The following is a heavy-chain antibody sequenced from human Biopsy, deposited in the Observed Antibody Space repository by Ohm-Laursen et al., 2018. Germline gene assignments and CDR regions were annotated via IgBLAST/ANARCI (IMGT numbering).Heavy chain of an antibody. CDR3: VRGVDYYDPYHYYALDV. CDR2: INHSGRT. Sequence: TLSLTCAVYGESFNGYYWSWIRQTPGKGLEWIGEINHSGRTNYNPSLKSRVTITVDTSKNQFSLKVRSVTAADTAVYYCVRGVDYYDPYHYYALDVWGQGTTVTVSS. D-gene: IGHD3-22*01. V-gene: IGHV4-34*01. CDR1: GESFNGYY. J-gene: IGHJ6*02.